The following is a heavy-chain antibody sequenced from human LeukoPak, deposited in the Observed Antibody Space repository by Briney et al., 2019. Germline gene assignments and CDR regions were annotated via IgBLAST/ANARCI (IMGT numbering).Heavy chain of an antibody. J-gene: IGHJ4*02. Sequence: PGGSLRLSCTVSGFSLSSYAMSWVRRAPGKGLEWVSATSSSDAGKYYADSVRGRFTISRDNSRNTMYLQMNSLRAEDPAVYYCAKAPVTSCRGAFCYPFDSWGQGTVVTVSS. CDR1: GFSLSSYA. CDR3: AKAPVTSCRGAFCYPFDS. V-gene: IGHV3-23*01. CDR2: TSSSDAGK. D-gene: IGHD2-15*01.